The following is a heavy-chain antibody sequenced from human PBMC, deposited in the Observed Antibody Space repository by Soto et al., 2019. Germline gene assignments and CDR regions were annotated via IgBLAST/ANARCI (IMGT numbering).Heavy chain of an antibody. CDR1: GFTFSDHY. D-gene: IGHD1-1*01. CDR2: TRNKANSYTT. V-gene: IGHV3-72*01. Sequence: GGSLRLSCAASGFTFSDHYMDWVRQAPGKGLEWVGRTRNKANSYTTEYAASVKGRFTTSRDDSKNSLYLQMNSLKTEDTAVYYCAREQVRFDGWNVGPPTPPYYYYGMDVWGQGTTVTVSS. J-gene: IGHJ6*02. CDR3: AREQVRFDGWNVGPPTPPYYYYGMDV.